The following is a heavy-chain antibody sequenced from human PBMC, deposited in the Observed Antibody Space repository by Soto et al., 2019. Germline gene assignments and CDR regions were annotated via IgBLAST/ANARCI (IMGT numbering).Heavy chain of an antibody. CDR1: GYTFTSYY. V-gene: IGHV1-46*04. D-gene: IGHD3-9*01. J-gene: IGHJ4*02. CDR3: ARGLGLGDY. CDR2: INPNVGST. Sequence: QVQLVQSGAEVKKPGASVKLSCKASGYTFTSYYIHWVRQAPGQGLEWIGIINPNVGSTNYAYTLQGRLNVTRDTSTATVYMELGALTSEDTAVYYCARGLGLGDYWGQGTLVTVSS.